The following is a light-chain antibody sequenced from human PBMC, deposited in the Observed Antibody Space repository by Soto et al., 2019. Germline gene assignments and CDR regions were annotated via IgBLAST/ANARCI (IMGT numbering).Light chain of an antibody. Sequence: EIELTQSPATLSSFPGARVTLSCRASQTINKHYFAWYQQKPGQAPRPLMYSASSRATGIPDRFSGSGSGTDFTLTISRLEPEDFAVYYCQYYGRTPLTFGGGTKVDIK. CDR3: QYYGRTPLT. V-gene: IGKV3-20*01. CDR1: QTINKHY. CDR2: SAS. J-gene: IGKJ4*01.